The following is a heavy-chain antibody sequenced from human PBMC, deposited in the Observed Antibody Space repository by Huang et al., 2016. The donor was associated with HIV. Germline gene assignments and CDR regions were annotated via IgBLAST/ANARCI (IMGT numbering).Heavy chain of an antibody. V-gene: IGHV1-24*01. D-gene: IGHD1-1*01. CDR2: LDPEDGDI. Sequence: QVQLVQSGAEVTKPGASTKVSCTVSGFALSEMSIHWVRQSPGRGLEWMGGLDPEDGDIIYAKKFQGSLTMTEDTSTDTAYMVLNSLTFEDTAVYYCASLQDNTSFDFWGQGTLVTVSS. CDR3: ASLQDNTSFDF. CDR1: GFALSEMS. J-gene: IGHJ4*02.